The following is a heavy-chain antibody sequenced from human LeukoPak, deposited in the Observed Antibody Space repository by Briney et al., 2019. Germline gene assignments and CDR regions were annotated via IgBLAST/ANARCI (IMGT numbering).Heavy chain of an antibody. Sequence: GRSLRLSCAASVFTFSSYAMHWVRQAPGKGLEWVAVISYDGSNKYYADSVKGRFTISRDNSKNTLYLQMNSLRAEDPAVYYCARDQGYYYDSSGQPWGQGTLVTVSS. CDR1: VFTFSSYA. D-gene: IGHD3-22*01. J-gene: IGHJ5*02. V-gene: IGHV3-30-3*01. CDR3: ARDQGYYYDSSGQP. CDR2: ISYDGSNK.